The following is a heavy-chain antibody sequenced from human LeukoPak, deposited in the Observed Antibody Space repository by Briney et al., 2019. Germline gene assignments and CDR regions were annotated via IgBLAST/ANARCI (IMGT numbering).Heavy chain of an antibody. J-gene: IGHJ6*03. D-gene: IGHD4-23*01. CDR2: IYYSGST. CDR3: ARTAYYGGNSGIYYYYYMDV. CDR1: GGSISSYY. V-gene: IGHV4-59*01. Sequence: SETLSLTCTVSGGSISSYYWSWIRQPPGKGLEWIGYIYYSGSTNYNPSLKSRVTISVDTSKNQFSLKLSSVTAADTAVYYCARTAYYGGNSGIYYYYYMDVWGKGTTVTVSS.